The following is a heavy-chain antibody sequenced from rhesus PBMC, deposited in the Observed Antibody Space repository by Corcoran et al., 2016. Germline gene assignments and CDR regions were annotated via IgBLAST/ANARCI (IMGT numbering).Heavy chain of an antibody. CDR3: ARERVARGDAFDF. CDR1: DYSISRGYG. Sequence: QVQLQESGPGLVKPSETLSLTCPVSDYSISRGYGWPWLRQPPGTGLEWIGYIGGSSGSTNYNPSLKSLVTTSKDTSKNQFSLKLSAVTAADTAVDYCARERVARGDAFDFWGQGLRVTVSS. CDR2: IGGSSGST. D-gene: IGHD4-29*01. J-gene: IGHJ3*01. V-gene: IGHV4-127*01.